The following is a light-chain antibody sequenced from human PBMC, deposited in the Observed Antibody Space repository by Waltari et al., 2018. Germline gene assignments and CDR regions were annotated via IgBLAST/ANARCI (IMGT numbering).Light chain of an antibody. CDR3: QQYNKWPPLT. Sequence: MTPSTPTLSASPGERGTLSCRASKSIHDNLAWYQQNPGQAPRLLIYGASTRATDIPARFRGSGSGTEFTLTSNSRQSEDLGIYYCQQYNKWPPLTFGGGTKVEIK. CDR1: KSIHDN. V-gene: IGKV3-15*01. J-gene: IGKJ4*01. CDR2: GAS.